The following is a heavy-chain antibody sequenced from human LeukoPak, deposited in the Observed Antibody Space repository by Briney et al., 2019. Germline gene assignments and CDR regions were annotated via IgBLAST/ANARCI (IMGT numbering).Heavy chain of an antibody. CDR3: ARENTIFGVVTGYYFDY. D-gene: IGHD3-3*01. J-gene: IGHJ4*02. CDR2: ISSSGSTI. CDR1: GFTFSSYE. V-gene: IGHV3-48*03. Sequence: HPGGSLRLSCAASGFTFSSYEMNWVRQAPGKGLEWVSYISSSGSTIYYADSVKGRFTISRDNAKNSLYLQMYSLRAEDTAVYYCARENTIFGVVTGYYFDYWGQGTLVTVSS.